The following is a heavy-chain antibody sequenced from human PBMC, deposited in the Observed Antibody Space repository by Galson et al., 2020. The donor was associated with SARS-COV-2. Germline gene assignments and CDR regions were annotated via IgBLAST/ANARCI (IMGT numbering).Heavy chain of an antibody. J-gene: IGHJ4*02. CDR3: AFMGTDY. CDR2: ISHDAKYI. D-gene: IGHD7-27*01. Sequence: GESLKISCAASGFTFSTYGMHWVRQTPGKGLEWVTFISHDAKYIYYADSVKGRFTISRDNSKNTLYLQMNSLRAEDTALYFCAFMGTDYWGQGTLVTVSS. V-gene: IGHV3-30*03. CDR1: GFTFSTYG.